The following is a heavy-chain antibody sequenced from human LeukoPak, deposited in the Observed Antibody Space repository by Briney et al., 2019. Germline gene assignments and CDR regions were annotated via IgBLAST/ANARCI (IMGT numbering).Heavy chain of an antibody. J-gene: IGHJ4*02. CDR3: ARDLGYCTNGVCHTRFDY. D-gene: IGHD2-8*01. V-gene: IGHV1-46*01. CDR1: GYTFTSYY. Sequence: GASVKVSCKASGYTFTSYYMHWVRQAPGQGLEWMGIINPSGGSTSYAQKFQGRVTVTRDTSTSTVYMELSSLRSEDTAVYYCARDLGYCTNGVCHTRFDYWGQGTLVAVSS. CDR2: INPSGGST.